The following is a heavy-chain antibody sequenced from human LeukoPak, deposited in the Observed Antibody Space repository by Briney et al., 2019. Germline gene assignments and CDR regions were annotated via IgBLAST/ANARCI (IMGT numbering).Heavy chain of an antibody. D-gene: IGHD6-19*01. Sequence: SETLSLTCSVSGGSISSSTYYWGGIRQPPGKGLEWIGSIYSSGSTYYNPSLKSRVTISVDTSKNQFSLKLTSVTAADTAVYYCARLPYSSGWYDYWGQGTLVTVSS. J-gene: IGHJ4*02. CDR2: IYSSGST. CDR3: ARLPYSSGWYDY. V-gene: IGHV4-39*01. CDR1: GGSISSSTYY.